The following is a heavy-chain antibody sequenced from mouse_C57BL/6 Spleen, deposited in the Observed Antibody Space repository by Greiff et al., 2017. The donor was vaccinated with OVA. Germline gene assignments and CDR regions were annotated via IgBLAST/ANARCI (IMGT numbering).Heavy chain of an antibody. Sequence: QVTLNESGPGILQSSQTLSLTCSFSGFSLSTSGMGLSWIRQPSGKGLEWLAHIYWDDDKRYHPSLKSRLTISKDTSRNPVFLKITSVDTADTATDSGARRTGYYGNSYLDYWGQGTTLTVSS. CDR3: ARRTGYYGNSYLDY. V-gene: IGHV8-12*01. J-gene: IGHJ2*01. D-gene: IGHD2-1*01. CDR2: IYWDDDK. CDR1: GFSLSTSGMG.